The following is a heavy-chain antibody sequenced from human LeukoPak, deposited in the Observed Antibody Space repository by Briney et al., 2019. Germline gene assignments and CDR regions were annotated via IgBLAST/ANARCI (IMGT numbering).Heavy chain of an antibody. CDR1: GYTFTSYD. CDR3: ARVAGYSGYSAHFDY. CDR2: MNPNSGNT. J-gene: IGHJ4*02. Sequence: ASVKVSCKASGYTFTSYDINWVRQATGQGLEWMGWMNPNSGNTGYAQKFQGRVTITRNTSISTAYMELRSLRSDDTAVYYCARVAGYSGYSAHFDYWGQGTLVTVSS. V-gene: IGHV1-8*03. D-gene: IGHD5-12*01.